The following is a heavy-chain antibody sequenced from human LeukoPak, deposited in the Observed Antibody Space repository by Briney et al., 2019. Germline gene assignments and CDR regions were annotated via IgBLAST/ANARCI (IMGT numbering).Heavy chain of an antibody. CDR1: GYTFTSYG. V-gene: IGHV1-18*01. CDR3: ARRYCRGGSCGTADY. J-gene: IGHJ4*02. Sequence: ASVKVSCKASGYTFTSYGISWVRQAPGQGLEWMGWISAYNGNTNYAQNLQRRVTMTTDTSTSTAYMELRSLKSDDTAVYYCARRYCRGGSCGTADYWGQGTLVTVSS. CDR2: ISAYNGNT. D-gene: IGHD2-15*01.